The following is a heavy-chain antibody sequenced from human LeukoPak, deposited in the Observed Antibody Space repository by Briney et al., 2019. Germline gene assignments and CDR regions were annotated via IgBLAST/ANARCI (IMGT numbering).Heavy chain of an antibody. CDR2: IKQDGSEK. V-gene: IGHV3-7*01. CDR3: ARDLEGLSLKKGYFDY. J-gene: IGHJ4*02. CDR1: GFTFSSYW. Sequence: GGSLRLSCAASGFTFSSYWMSWVRQAPGKGLEWVANIKQDGSEKYYVDSVKGRFTISRDNAKNSLYLQMNSLRAEDTAVYYCARDLEGLSLKKGYFDYWGQGTLVNVSS.